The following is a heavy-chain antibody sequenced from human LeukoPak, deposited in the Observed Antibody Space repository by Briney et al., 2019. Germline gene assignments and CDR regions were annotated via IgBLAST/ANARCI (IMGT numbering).Heavy chain of an antibody. D-gene: IGHD6-19*01. Sequence: ASVKVSCKASGYTFTSYGISWVRQAPGQGLEWMGWISAYNGNTNYAQKLQGRVTMTTDTSTSTAYMELRSLRSDDTAVYYCARGGEPRIAVAGMYYYYYMDVWGKGTTVTVSS. CDR2: ISAYNGNT. J-gene: IGHJ6*03. V-gene: IGHV1-18*01. CDR1: GYTFTSYG. CDR3: ARGGEPRIAVAGMYYYYYMDV.